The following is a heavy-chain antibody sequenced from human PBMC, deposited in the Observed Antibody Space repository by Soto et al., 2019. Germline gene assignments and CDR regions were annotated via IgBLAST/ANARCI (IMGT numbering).Heavy chain of an antibody. CDR3: ASSFTSSQWRYGMDV. D-gene: IGHD2-2*01. V-gene: IGHV1-18*01. Sequence: GASVKLSCKASGYTFTIYGISWVRQAPGQGLEWMGWISAYNGNTNYAQKLQGRVTMTTDTSTSTAYMELRSLRSDDTAVYYCASSFTSSQWRYGMDVWGQGTTVTVSS. J-gene: IGHJ6*02. CDR1: GYTFTIYG. CDR2: ISAYNGNT.